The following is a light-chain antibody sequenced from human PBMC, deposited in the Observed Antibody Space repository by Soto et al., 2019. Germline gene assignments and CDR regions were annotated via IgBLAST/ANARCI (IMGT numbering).Light chain of an antibody. V-gene: IGKV3-11*01. Sequence: IVLTQSPATLSLSPGERATLSCRASQSVSSFLAWYQQKHGQAPRLLIYDTSNRATGIPARFSGSGSGTDCTLTISSLEHEDVAVYYCQHRSSWPITFGQGTRLEIK. CDR1: QSVSSF. CDR2: DTS. J-gene: IGKJ5*01. CDR3: QHRSSWPIT.